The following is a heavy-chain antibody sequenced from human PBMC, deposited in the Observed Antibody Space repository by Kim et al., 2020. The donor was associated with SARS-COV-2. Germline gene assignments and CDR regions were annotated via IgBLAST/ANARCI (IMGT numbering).Heavy chain of an antibody. D-gene: IGHD5-12*01. J-gene: IGHJ4*02. Sequence: VDSEQGRFTISRDNAKNSLYLQMNSLRAEDTAVYFCARDRGTSGYDIVDYWGQGTLVTVSS. CDR3: ARDRGTSGYDIVDY. V-gene: IGHV3-7*01.